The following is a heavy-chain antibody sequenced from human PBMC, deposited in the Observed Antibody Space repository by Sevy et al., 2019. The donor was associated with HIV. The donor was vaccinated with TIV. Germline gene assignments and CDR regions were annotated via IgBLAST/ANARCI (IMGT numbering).Heavy chain of an antibody. CDR2: ISYNGNNK. V-gene: IGHV3-30*04. CDR1: GFTFSFYA. CDR3: AREGLVPTATPDRYYFYGMDI. Sequence: GGSLRLSCAGSGFTFSFYAMHWVRQAPGKGLEWVAVISYNGNNKKYADSVNGRFTISRDNSKNTVYLQMNSLRGEDTAAYYCAREGLVPTATPDRYYFYGMDIWGQGTTVTVSS. J-gene: IGHJ6*02. D-gene: IGHD2-2*02.